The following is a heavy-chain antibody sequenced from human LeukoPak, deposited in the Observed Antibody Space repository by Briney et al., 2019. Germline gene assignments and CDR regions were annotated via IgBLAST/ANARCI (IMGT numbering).Heavy chain of an antibody. D-gene: IGHD6-19*01. CDR3: ARGRGVSSGWYFDY. V-gene: IGHV3-7*01. CDR1: GFTFSNYW. CDR2: IKQDGSET. J-gene: IGHJ4*02. Sequence: GGSLRLSCPASGFTFSNYWMTWVRQTAGKGLEWVANIKQDGSETYSVDSVKGRFTISRDNAKNSLYLQMNSLRAEDTAVYYCARGRGVSSGWYFDYWGQGTLVTVSS.